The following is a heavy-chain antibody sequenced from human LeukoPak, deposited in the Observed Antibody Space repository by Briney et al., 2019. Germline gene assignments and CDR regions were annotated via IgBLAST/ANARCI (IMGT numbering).Heavy chain of an antibody. J-gene: IGHJ4*02. Sequence: VGSLRLSCAASGFTFSSYEMNWVRQAPGKGLEWVSYISSSGNTIYYADSVKGRFTISRDNAKNSLYLQMNSLRAEDTAVYYCARDRSMATDYWGQGTLVTVSS. D-gene: IGHD5-24*01. CDR1: GFTFSSYE. CDR2: ISSSGNTI. CDR3: ARDRSMATDY. V-gene: IGHV3-48*03.